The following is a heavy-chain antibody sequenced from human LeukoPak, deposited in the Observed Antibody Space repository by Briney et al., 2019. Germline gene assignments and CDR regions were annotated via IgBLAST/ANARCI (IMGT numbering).Heavy chain of an antibody. J-gene: IGHJ4*02. Sequence: GGSLRLSCAASGFTVSSNYMSWVRQAPGKGLEWVSVIYSGGSTYYADSVKGRFTISRDNSKNTLYPQMNSLRAEDTAVYYCARDERSYDSSGYYYGFDYWGQGTLVTVSS. CDR3: ARDERSYDSSGYYYGFDY. CDR1: GFTVSSNY. CDR2: IYSGGST. V-gene: IGHV3-66*01. D-gene: IGHD3-22*01.